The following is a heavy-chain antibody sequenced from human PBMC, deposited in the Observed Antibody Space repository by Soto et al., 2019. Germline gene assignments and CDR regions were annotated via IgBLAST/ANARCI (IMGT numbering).Heavy chain of an antibody. CDR3: ARDPAPPTDVLRFLEWDPGITAGWFDP. V-gene: IGHV3-33*01. D-gene: IGHD3-3*01. Sequence: GGSLRLSCAASGFTFSSYGMHWVRQAPGKGLEWVAVIWYDGSNKYYADSVKGRFTISRDNSKNTLYLQMNSLRAEDTAVYYCARDPAPPTDVLRFLEWDPGITAGWFDPWGQGTLVTVSS. CDR2: IWYDGSNK. J-gene: IGHJ5*02. CDR1: GFTFSSYG.